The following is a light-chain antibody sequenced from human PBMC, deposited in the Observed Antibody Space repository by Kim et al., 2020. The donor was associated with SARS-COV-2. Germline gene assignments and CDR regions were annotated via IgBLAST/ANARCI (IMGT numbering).Light chain of an antibody. Sequence: DIQMTQSPSSLSASVGDRVTITCRASQGISNYLAWYQQKPGKVPKLLIYAASTLQSGVPSRVTGSGSGTDFTLTISSLQPEDVAIYYCQKYDSAPRTFGQGTKGDIK. CDR2: AAS. CDR1: QGISNY. J-gene: IGKJ1*01. V-gene: IGKV1-27*01. CDR3: QKYDSAPRT.